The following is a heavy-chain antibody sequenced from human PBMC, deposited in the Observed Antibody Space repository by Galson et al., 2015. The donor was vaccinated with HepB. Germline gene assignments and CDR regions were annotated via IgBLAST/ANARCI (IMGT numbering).Heavy chain of an antibody. CDR1: GFTFSSYS. J-gene: IGHJ4*02. CDR2: ISSSSSTI. V-gene: IGHV3-48*01. CDR3: ARGRWNIVVVVAARRPPCYFDY. Sequence: SLRLSCAASGFTFSSYSMNWVRQAPGKGLEWVSYISSSSSTIYYADSVKGRFTISRDNAKNSLYLQMNSLRAEDTAVYYCARGRWNIVVVVAARRPPCYFDYWGQGTLVTVSS. D-gene: IGHD2-15*01.